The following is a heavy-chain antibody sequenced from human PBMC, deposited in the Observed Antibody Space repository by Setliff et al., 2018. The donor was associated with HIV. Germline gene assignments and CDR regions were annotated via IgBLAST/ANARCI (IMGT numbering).Heavy chain of an antibody. CDR1: GGSITSSGFY. CDR3: ARGDAMTSLGAFDI. D-gene: IGHD2-2*01. CDR2: IYYSGGT. J-gene: IGHJ3*02. V-gene: IGHV4-31*03. Sequence: SETLSLTCTDSGGSITSSGFYWSWIRQYPQKGLEWIGYIYYSGGTYYNPSLKSRVTMSVDTSKNQFSLKLSSVTAADTAVYYCARGDAMTSLGAFDIWGQGTMVTVSS.